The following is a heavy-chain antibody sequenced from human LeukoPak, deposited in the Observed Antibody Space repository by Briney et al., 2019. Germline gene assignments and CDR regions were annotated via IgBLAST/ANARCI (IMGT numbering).Heavy chain of an antibody. Sequence: PGGSLRLSCEASGFTFATYDMTWVRQAPGKGLEWVSSLTASGADTYYADSVKGRFSISRDNSKNTLHLQMNNLRPEDTAIYYCARDRPYGDFDGFDSWGQGTLVTVSS. CDR2: LTASGADT. D-gene: IGHD4-17*01. V-gene: IGHV3-23*01. J-gene: IGHJ4*02. CDR1: GFTFATYD. CDR3: ARDRPYGDFDGFDS.